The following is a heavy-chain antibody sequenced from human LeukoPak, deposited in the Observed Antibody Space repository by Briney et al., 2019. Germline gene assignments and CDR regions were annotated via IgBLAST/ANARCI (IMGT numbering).Heavy chain of an antibody. D-gene: IGHD6-19*01. Sequence: GASVKVSCKASGYTFTGYYMHWVRQAPGQGLEWMGWINPNSGGTNYAQKFQGRVTMTRDTSISTAYMELRSLRSDDTAVYYCASSSVLFYYYYGMDVWGQGTTVTVSS. CDR1: GYTFTGYY. V-gene: IGHV1-2*02. J-gene: IGHJ6*02. CDR3: ASSSVLFYYYYGMDV. CDR2: INPNSGGT.